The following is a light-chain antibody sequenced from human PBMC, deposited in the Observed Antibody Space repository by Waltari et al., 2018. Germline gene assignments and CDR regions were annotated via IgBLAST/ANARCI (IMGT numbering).Light chain of an antibody. CDR3: YSTDSSGSHGV. V-gene: IGLV3-10*01. CDR2: EDS. CDR1: ALPKKS. J-gene: IGLJ7*01. Sequence: SYELTQPPSVSVSPGQTARITCSGAALPKKSSCWYQQKSGQAPVLVIYEDSKRPSEIPERFSGSSSGTMATLTISGAQVEDEADYYCYSTDSSGSHGVFGGGTQLTVL.